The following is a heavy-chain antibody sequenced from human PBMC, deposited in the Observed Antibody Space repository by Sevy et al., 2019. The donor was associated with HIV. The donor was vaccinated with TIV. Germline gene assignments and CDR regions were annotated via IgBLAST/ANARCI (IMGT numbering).Heavy chain of an antibody. CDR2: IRSSRTTI. CDR1: RLTFSSSS. Sequence: GGSLRLSCTASRLTFSSSSVNWVRQAPGKGLEWVAYIRSSRTTIYYADSVKVRFTISSDNAKNSLYLQMNSLRDEDTAVYYCARGFLGEDYYYGMDDWGQGTTVTVSS. J-gene: IGHJ6*02. D-gene: IGHD3-3*01. V-gene: IGHV3-48*02. CDR3: ARGFLGEDYYYGMDD.